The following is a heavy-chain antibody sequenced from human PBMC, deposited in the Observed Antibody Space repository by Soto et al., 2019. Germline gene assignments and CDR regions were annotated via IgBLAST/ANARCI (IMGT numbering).Heavy chain of an antibody. V-gene: IGHV3-23*01. Sequence: EVQLLESGGGLVQPGGSLRLSCAASGFTFSSYAMSWVRQAPGKGLEWVSAISGSGGSTYYADSVKGRFTISRDNSKNTLYLQMNSLRAEDTAVYYCAKDCRCSSWYLPVFDYWGQGTQVTVSS. CDR3: AKDCRCSSWYLPVFDY. D-gene: IGHD6-13*01. CDR1: GFTFSSYA. CDR2: ISGSGGST. J-gene: IGHJ4*02.